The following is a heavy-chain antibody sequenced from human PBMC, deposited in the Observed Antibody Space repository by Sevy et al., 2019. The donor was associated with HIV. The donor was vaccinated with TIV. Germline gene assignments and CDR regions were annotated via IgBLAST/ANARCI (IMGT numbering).Heavy chain of an antibody. CDR3: AKPPGPGRMAGDY. J-gene: IGHJ4*02. V-gene: IGHV3-23*01. CDR2: IGSRGADT. Sequence: GGSLRLSCAASGFTFSNYEMYWVRQAPGKGLEWVATIGSRGADTRYEDSVRGRFAISRDDSENTVFLQMSSLRADDTAVYDWAKPPGPGRMAGDYWGQGTVVTVSS. CDR1: GFTFSNYE. D-gene: IGHD6-19*01.